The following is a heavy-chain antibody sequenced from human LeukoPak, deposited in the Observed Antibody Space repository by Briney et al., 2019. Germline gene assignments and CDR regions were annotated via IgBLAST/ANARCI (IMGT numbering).Heavy chain of an antibody. J-gene: IGHJ4*02. CDR2: IKEDGARD. Sequence: GGSLRLSCAASGFIFNTYWMSWVRQAPGKGLEWVANIKEDGARDYYVESMKGRFTISRDNAKNLLYLQVDSLRAEDTAVHYCARDTKAGYFDLWGQGSLVTVSS. V-gene: IGHV3-7*01. CDR1: GFIFNTYW. CDR3: ARDTKAGYFDL.